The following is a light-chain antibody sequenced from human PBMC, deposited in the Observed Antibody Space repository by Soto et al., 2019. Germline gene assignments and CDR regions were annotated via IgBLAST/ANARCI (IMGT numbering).Light chain of an antibody. CDR2: RAS. CDR1: QNINTW. Sequence: IQMTQSPSTLSASVGDRVTITCRASQNINTWLAWYQQKPGKAPRLLIYRASSLENGVPSRFGGRGSGTQFIFTISSLQPDDSATSSCQQYRSDSTFGQGTKVEIK. CDR3: QQYRSDST. J-gene: IGKJ1*01. V-gene: IGKV1-5*03.